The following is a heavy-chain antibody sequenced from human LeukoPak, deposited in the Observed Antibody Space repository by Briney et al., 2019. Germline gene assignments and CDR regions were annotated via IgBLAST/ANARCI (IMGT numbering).Heavy chain of an antibody. D-gene: IGHD6-6*01. Sequence: SETLSLTCAVYGGSFSGYYWSWIRQPPGKGLEWIGEINHSGSTNYNPSLKSRVTISVDTSKNQFSLKLSSVTAADTAVYYCASSLAARDYWGQGTLVTVSS. J-gene: IGHJ4*02. V-gene: IGHV4-34*01. CDR1: GGSFSGYY. CDR2: INHSGST. CDR3: ASSLAARDY.